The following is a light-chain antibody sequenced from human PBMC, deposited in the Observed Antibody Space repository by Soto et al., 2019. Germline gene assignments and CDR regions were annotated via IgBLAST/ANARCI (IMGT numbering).Light chain of an antibody. CDR3: LLFFSGAQPWV. J-gene: IGLJ3*02. CDR1: TGAVTSGHY. CDR2: TTS. V-gene: IGLV7-43*01. Sequence: QAVVTQEPSLTVSPGGTVTLTCASSTGAVTSGHYANWFQQKPGQAPRPLIYTTSNKHSWTPARFSGSLLGGKAALTLSGVQPEDEAEYFCLLFFSGAQPWVFGVGTKLTVL.